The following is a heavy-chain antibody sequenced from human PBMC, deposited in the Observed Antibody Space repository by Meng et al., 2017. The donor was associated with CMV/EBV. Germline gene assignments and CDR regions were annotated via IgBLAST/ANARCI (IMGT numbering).Heavy chain of an antibody. Sequence: SVKVSCKASGGTFSSYAVSWVRQAPGQGLEWMGGIIPIFGTANYAQKFQGRVTITTDESTSTAYMELSSLRSEDTAVYYCARVELNTAMSGYGMDVWGQGTTVTVSS. CDR2: IIPIFGTA. D-gene: IGHD5-18*01. CDR1: GGTFSSYA. J-gene: IGHJ6*02. CDR3: ARVELNTAMSGYGMDV. V-gene: IGHV1-69*05.